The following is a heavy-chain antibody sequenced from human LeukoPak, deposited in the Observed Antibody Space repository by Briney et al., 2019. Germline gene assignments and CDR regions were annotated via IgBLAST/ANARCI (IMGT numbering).Heavy chain of an antibody. CDR3: ARDQGDSGYDGSYWYFDL. J-gene: IGHJ2*01. CDR1: GYTFTSYY. V-gene: IGHV1-46*01. D-gene: IGHD5-12*01. CDR2: INPTGGST. Sequence: GASVKVSCTASGYTFTSYYMHWVRQAPGQGLEWMGIINPTGGSTSYAQTFQGRVTMTRDTSTSTVYMELSSLRSEDTAVYYCARDQGDSGYDGSYWYFDLWGRGTLVTVSS.